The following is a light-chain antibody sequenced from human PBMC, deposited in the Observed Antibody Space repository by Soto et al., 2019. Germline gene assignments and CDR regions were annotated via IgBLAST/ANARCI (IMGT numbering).Light chain of an antibody. CDR3: TSFTTSDTFV. Sequence: QSALAQPASVSGSRGQSITISCTGTSNDVGHFNYVPWFQQHPGKAPKLLIFDVNNWPSGVSDRFSGSKSGNTASLTISGLQPEDEADYYCTSFTTSDTFVFGSGTKVTVL. CDR2: DVN. V-gene: IGLV2-14*03. CDR1: SNDVGHFNY. J-gene: IGLJ1*01.